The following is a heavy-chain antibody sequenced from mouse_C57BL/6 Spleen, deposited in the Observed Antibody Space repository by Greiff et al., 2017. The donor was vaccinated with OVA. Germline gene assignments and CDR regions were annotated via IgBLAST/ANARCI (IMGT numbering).Heavy chain of an antibody. V-gene: IGHV1-55*01. J-gene: IGHJ2*01. D-gene: IGHD2-4*01. Sequence: VQLQQPGAELVKPGASVKMSCKASGYTFTSYWITWVKQRPGQGLEWIGDIYPGSGCPNYNEKFTSKATLTVDTSSSTAYMQLSSLTSEDSAVYYCARDDDEGWYIDYWGQGTTLTVSS. CDR2: IYPGSGCP. CDR1: GYTFTSYW. CDR3: ARDDDEGWYIDY.